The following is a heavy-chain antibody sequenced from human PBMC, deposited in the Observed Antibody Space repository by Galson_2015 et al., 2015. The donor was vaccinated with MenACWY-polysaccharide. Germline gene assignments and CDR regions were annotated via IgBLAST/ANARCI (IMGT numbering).Heavy chain of an antibody. J-gene: IGHJ4*02. Sequence: SLRLSCAASGFSFSSYSMTWVRQAPGKGLEWLSYITPTGDPEMYADSAKGRFTISRDNAKNSLYLQMNNLRAEDTAVYYCASRGVVTPYSLDYWGQGTLVSVSS. CDR2: ITPTGDPE. CDR1: GFSFSSYS. CDR3: ASRGVVTPYSLDY. V-gene: IGHV3-48*01. D-gene: IGHD2-15*01.